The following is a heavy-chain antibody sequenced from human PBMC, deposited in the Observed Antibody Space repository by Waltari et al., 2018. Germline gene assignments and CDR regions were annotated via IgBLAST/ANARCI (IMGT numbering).Heavy chain of an antibody. CDR3: ARDRGYFDY. CDR2: IKEDGGEK. Sequence: EVQLVESGGGLVQPGGSLRLSCAAAGLTFSKFWMSWVRQAPGKGLEWVASIKEDGGEKYYVDSLKGRIIISRDNAKNSLYLQMNSLRVDDTAVYYCARDRGYFDYWGLGTLVTVSS. CDR1: GLTFSKFW. V-gene: IGHV3-7*01. J-gene: IGHJ4*02. D-gene: IGHD3-10*01.